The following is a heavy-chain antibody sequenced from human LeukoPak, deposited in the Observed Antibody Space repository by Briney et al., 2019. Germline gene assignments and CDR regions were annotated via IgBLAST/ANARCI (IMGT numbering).Heavy chain of an antibody. D-gene: IGHD4-17*01. V-gene: IGHV3-74*01. J-gene: IGHJ6*02. CDR3: ALGGTVTIYYYYGMDV. CDR2: INSDGSST. Sequence: GGSLRLSCAASGFSFSSYWMHWVRQAPGKGLVWVSRINSDGSSTTYADSVKGRFTISRDNAKNTLYLQMNSLRAEDTAVYYCALGGTVTIYYYYGMDVWGQGTTVTVSS. CDR1: GFSFSSYW.